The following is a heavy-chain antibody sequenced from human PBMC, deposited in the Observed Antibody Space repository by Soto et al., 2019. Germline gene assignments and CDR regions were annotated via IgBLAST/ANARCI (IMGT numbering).Heavy chain of an antibody. V-gene: IGHV1-2*02. J-gene: IGHJ1*01. D-gene: IGHD3-22*01. CDR2: INPTRGGT. Sequence: ASVTGSCTDDGYTFTGKCTHWLREAPGHGREWMGTINPTRGGTNYAQKSQGRVTLTRDTSLSTAYMALSRLRSDGAAVYYCATYDCDSTGYLLYFQHWVKGNLV. CDR1: GYTFTGKC. CDR3: ATYDCDSTGYLLYFQH.